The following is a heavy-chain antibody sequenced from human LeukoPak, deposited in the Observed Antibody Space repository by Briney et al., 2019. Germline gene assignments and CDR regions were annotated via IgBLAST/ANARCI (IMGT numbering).Heavy chain of an antibody. CDR2: ISSSGDNT. D-gene: IGHD5-12*01. V-gene: IGHV3-64*02. J-gene: IGHJ4*02. CDR3: VREERGLAIDY. Sequence: GGSLRLSCAASGFIFRNYAMHWVRQAPGKGLEYVSAISSSGDNTYYGDSVKGRFTISRDNSKNMLSLQMSSLRVEDTAVYYCVREERGLAIDYWGQGTLVTVSS. CDR1: GFIFRNYA.